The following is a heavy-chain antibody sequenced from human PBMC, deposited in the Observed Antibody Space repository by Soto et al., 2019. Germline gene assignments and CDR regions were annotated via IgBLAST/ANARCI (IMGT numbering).Heavy chain of an antibody. CDR3: AKNFGEDPNCFDIFTCYLVSSRYNWFDP. CDR2: ISGSGGST. V-gene: IGHV3-23*01. D-gene: IGHD3-9*01. Sequence: GGSLRLSCAASGFTFSSYAMSWVRQAPGKGLEWVSAISGSGGSTYYADSVKGRFTISRDNSKNTLYLQMNSLRAEDTAVYYCAKNFGEDPNCFDIFTCYLVSSRYNWFDPWGQGTLVTVSS. CDR1: GFTFSSYA. J-gene: IGHJ5*02.